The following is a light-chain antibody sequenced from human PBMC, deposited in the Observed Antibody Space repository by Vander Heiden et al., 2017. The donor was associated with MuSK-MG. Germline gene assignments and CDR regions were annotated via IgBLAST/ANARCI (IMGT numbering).Light chain of an antibody. CDR3: ASWDDSLNNIL. CDR2: END. J-gene: IGLJ3*02. CDR1: SSNIGTNT. Sequence: QSVLTQPSSASGTPGQRVTISCSGGSSNIGTNTVNWYQHFPGTAPKLLIYENDQRPSGVPDRFSGSNSGTSASLAISGLQVDDEADYYCASWDDSLNNILFGGGTHLTVL. V-gene: IGLV1-44*01.